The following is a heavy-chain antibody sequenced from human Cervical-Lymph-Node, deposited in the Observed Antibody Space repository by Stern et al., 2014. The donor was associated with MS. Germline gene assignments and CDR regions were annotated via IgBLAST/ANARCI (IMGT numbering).Heavy chain of an antibody. J-gene: IGHJ4*02. CDR3: AKDSENYDYVWGSLDY. V-gene: IGHV3-23*04. CDR2: ISGSGGST. Sequence: EVQLVESGGGLVQPGGSLRLSCAASGFTFSSYAMSWVRQAPGKGLEWVSAISGSGGSTYYAESVKGRFTIFRDNSKNTLYLQMNSLRAEDTAVYYCAKDSENYDYVWGSLDYWGQGTLVTVSS. D-gene: IGHD3-16*01. CDR1: GFTFSSYA.